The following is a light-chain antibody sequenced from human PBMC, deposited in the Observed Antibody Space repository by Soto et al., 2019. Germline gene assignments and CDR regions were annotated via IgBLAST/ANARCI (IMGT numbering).Light chain of an antibody. CDR2: KAT. J-gene: IGKJ2*01. CDR1: QSIGSW. V-gene: IGKV1-5*03. Sequence: DIQMTQSPSTLSASVGDGVTLTCRASQSIGSWLAWYQQKPGKAPTLLIYKATNLQSGVPSRFSGSGSGTDFSLTISSLQPVDSATYYCQQYNDFQYTFGQGTKLEI. CDR3: QQYNDFQYT.